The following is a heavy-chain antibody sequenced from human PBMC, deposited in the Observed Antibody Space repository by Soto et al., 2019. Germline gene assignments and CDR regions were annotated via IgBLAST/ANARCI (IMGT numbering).Heavy chain of an antibody. Sequence: SEPLSLPCAVYNGSFSVYYWTWIRQPPGKGMELIVEINHSGSTNYNHSLKSRVTISEDTYKNQFSLKLSSVTAADTAVYYCARDSTRRGAWDXWGQGTMVTVS. D-gene: IGHD1-1*01. J-gene: IGHJ3*01. CDR3: ARDSTRRGAWDX. CDR2: INHSGST. V-gene: IGHV4-34*01. CDR1: NGSFSVYY.